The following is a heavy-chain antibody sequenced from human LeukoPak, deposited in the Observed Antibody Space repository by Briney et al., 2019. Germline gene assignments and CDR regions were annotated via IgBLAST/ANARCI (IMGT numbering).Heavy chain of an antibody. J-gene: IGHJ5*02. Sequence: GGSLRLSCAASGFIFSRYGLHWVRQAPGKGLEWVAVIRYDGSDKYYVESVKGRFTISRDNSKNTLYLQMNSLRAEDTAVYYCAREGTQDGYNLPNWFDPWGQGTLVTVSS. V-gene: IGHV3-33*01. CDR3: AREGTQDGYNLPNWFDP. CDR2: IRYDGSDK. CDR1: GFIFSRYG. D-gene: IGHD5-24*01.